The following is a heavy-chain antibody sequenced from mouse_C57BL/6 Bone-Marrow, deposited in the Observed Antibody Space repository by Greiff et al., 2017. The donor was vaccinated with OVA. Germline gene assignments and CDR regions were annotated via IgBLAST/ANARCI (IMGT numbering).Heavy chain of an antibody. V-gene: IGHV1-39*01. CDR1: GYSFTDYN. Sequence: EVQLVESGPELVKPGASVKISCKASGYSFTDYNMNWVKQSTGKSLEWIGEINPNYGATSYNQKFKGKATLTVDQSSSTAYMQLNSLTSEDSAVYYCTRELPGAIDYWGQGTSVTVSA. CDR2: INPNYGAT. J-gene: IGHJ4*01. CDR3: TRELPGAIDY.